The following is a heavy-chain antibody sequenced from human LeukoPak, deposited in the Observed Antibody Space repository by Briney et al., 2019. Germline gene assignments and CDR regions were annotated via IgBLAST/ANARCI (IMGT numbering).Heavy chain of an antibody. J-gene: IGHJ4*02. CDR1: GGPISSSSYY. V-gene: IGHV4-39*01. Sequence: KSSETLSLTCTVSGGPISSSSYYWGWIRQPPGKGQEWIGSIYYSGSTYYNPSLKSRVTISVDTSKNQFSLKLSSVTAADTAVYYCASVRSGSHYFDYWGQGTLITVSS. CDR3: ASVRSGSHYFDY. CDR2: IYYSGST. D-gene: IGHD1-26*01.